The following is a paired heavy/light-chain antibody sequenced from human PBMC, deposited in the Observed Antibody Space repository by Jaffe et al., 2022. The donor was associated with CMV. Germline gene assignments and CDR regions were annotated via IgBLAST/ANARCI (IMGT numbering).Heavy chain of an antibody. D-gene: IGHD3-3*01. CDR2: IHYTGST. V-gene: IGHV4-61*01. J-gene: IGHJ2*01. CDR1: GGSVSRSSSY. CDR3: ARDSRPERFLEWSNKPTKLGYFDL. Sequence: QVQLQESGPGLVKPSETLSLTCSVSGGSVSRSSSYWSWIRQPPGKGLEWLGYIHYTGSTNYSPSLRSRVTMSLDTSKNQFSLNLNSVTAADTAVYFCARDSRPERFLEWSNKPTKLGYFDLWGRGALVTVSS.
Light chain of an antibody. CDR2: DVS. V-gene: IGLV2-14*03. CDR1: SSDVDIYNY. Sequence: QSGLTQPASVSGSPGQSITISCTGISSDVDIYNYVSWYQQHPGKAPKLMIYDVSNRPSGVSTRFSGSLSGNTASLTISGLQDEDEGDYYCSTYRSSAWVFGGGTKLTVL. J-gene: IGLJ3*02. CDR3: STYRSSAWV.